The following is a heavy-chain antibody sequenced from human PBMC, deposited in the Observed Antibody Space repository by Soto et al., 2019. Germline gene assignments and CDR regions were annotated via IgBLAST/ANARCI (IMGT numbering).Heavy chain of an antibody. V-gene: IGHV1-3*01. CDR3: ASSSSSITIFGATPQFDY. CDR1: GYTFTSYA. D-gene: IGHD3-3*01. J-gene: IGHJ4*02. Sequence: GASVKVSCKASGYTFTSYAMHWVRQAPGQRLEWMGWINAGNGNTKYSQKFQGRVTITRDTSASTAYMELSSLRSEDTAAYYCASSSSSITIFGATPQFDYWGQGTLVTVSS. CDR2: INAGNGNT.